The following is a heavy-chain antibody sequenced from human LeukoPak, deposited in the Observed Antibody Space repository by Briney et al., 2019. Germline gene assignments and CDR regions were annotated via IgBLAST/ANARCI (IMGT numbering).Heavy chain of an antibody. CDR3: AREGEQWPYDY. CDR1: GGSFSGYY. J-gene: IGHJ4*02. Sequence: PSETLSLTCAVYGGSFSGYYWSWIRQPPGKGLEWIGEINHSGSTNYNPSLKSRVTISVDTSKNQFSLRLSSVTAADTAVYYCAREGEQWPYDYWGQGTLVTVSS. CDR2: INHSGST. V-gene: IGHV4-34*01. D-gene: IGHD6-19*01.